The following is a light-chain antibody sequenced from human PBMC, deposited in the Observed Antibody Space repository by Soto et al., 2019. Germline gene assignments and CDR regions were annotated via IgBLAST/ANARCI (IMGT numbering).Light chain of an antibody. Sequence: DLQMTQSPSSLSASVEDRVTITCRASQGISNYLAWYQQKPGKIPKLLIYAASTLQSGVPSRFSGSGSGTEGTITISSLQTDDFTTYDCQQYNSYSRTFGQGTKVDIK. CDR2: AAS. CDR3: QQYNSYSRT. V-gene: IGKV1-27*01. CDR1: QGISNY. J-gene: IGKJ1*01.